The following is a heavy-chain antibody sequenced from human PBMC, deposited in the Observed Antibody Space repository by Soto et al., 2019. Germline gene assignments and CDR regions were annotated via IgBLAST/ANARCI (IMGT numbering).Heavy chain of an antibody. V-gene: IGHV3-48*03. Sequence: EVQLVESGGGLVQPGGSLRLSCAASGFTFSSYEMNWVRQAPGKGLEWVSYISSSGSTIYYADSVKGRFTISRDNAKNSLYLQMNSLRAEDTAVYYCARDRLNAAVAGIGNAFDIWGQGTMVTVSS. D-gene: IGHD6-19*01. J-gene: IGHJ3*02. CDR3: ARDRLNAAVAGIGNAFDI. CDR2: ISSSGSTI. CDR1: GFTFSSYE.